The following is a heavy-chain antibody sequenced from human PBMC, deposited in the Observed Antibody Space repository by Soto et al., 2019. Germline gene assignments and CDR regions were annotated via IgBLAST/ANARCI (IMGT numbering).Heavy chain of an antibody. CDR2: IYYSGST. D-gene: IGHD3-10*01. V-gene: IGHV4-59*01. J-gene: IGHJ6*02. CDR1: GGSISIYY. Sequence: PSETLSLTCTVSGGSISIYYWSWIRQPPGKGLEWIGYIYYSGSTNYNPSLKSRVTISVDTSKNQLSLKLSSVNAADTDVYYCARGVAMVRGHYGMDVWGQGTTVTVSS. CDR3: ARGVAMVRGHYGMDV.